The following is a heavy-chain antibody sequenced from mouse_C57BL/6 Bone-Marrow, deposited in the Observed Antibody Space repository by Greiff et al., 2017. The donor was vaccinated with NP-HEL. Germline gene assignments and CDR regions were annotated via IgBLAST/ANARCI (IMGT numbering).Heavy chain of an antibody. J-gene: IGHJ4*01. D-gene: IGHD1-1*01. CDR2: SRNKANDYTT. Sequence: DVKLVESGGGLVQSGRSLRLSCATSGFTFSDFYMEWVRQAPGKGLEWIAASRNKANDYTTEYSASVKGRFIVSRDTSQSILYLQMNALRAEDTAIYYCARESSSYYAMDYWGQGTSVTVSS. CDR3: ARESSSYYAMDY. V-gene: IGHV7-1*01. CDR1: GFTFSDFY.